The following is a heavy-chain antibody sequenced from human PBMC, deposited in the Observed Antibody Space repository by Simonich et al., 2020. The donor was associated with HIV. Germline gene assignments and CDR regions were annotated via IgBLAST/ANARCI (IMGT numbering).Heavy chain of an antibody. D-gene: IGHD2-2*01. V-gene: IGHV4-34*01. CDR1: GGSFSGYY. CDR2: INHSGRT. CDR3: ARGFYQRLYYFDY. J-gene: IGHJ4*02. Sequence: QVQLQQWGAGLLKPSETLSLTCAVYGGSFSGYYWSWIRPPPGKGLEWIGEINHSGRTNYNPSLKSRVTISVDTSKNQFALKRSSVTAADTAVYYCARGFYQRLYYFDYWGQGTLVTVSS.